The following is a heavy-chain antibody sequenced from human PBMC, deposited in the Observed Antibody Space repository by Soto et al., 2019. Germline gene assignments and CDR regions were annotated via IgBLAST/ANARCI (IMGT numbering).Heavy chain of an antibody. V-gene: IGHV5-51*01. CDR2: IYPSDSDT. D-gene: IGHD4-17*01. Sequence: PGGSLKISCSGSGYRFTSFWIGWVRQMPWKGLELMGIIYPSDSDTKYSPSFQGQVTISADKSIRTAYLHWSSLKASDSAMYYSARLYGPVTTRHFFYYGMDVWGLGTTVTVSS. CDR3: ARLYGPVTTRHFFYYGMDV. J-gene: IGHJ6*02. CDR1: GYRFTSFW.